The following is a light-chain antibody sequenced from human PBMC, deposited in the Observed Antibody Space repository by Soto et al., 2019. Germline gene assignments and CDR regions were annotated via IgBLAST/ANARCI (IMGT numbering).Light chain of an antibody. Sequence: QSALIQPASVSGSPGQSITISCTGTSRDVGGSNYVSWYQHHPHRAPKLLIYEVSYRPSGVSSRFSGSKSGNTASLTISGLQAEDEADYFCCSYAGSSTPYVFGTGTKLTVL. CDR3: CSYAGSSTPYV. J-gene: IGLJ1*01. CDR1: SRDVGGSNY. V-gene: IGLV2-14*01. CDR2: EVS.